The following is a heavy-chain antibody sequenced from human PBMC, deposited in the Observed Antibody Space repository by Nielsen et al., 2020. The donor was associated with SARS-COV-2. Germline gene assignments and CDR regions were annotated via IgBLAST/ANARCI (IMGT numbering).Heavy chain of an antibody. J-gene: IGHJ6*02. CDR3: ARVYSSSWLRYYYGMDV. Sequence: GESLKISCAASGFTFSSYGMHWVRQAPGKGLEWVAVIWYDGSNKYYADSVKGRFTISRDNSKNTLYLQMNSLRAEDTAVYYCARVYSSSWLRYYYGMDVWGQGTTVTVSS. V-gene: IGHV3-33*08. CDR2: IWYDGSNK. CDR1: GFTFSSYG. D-gene: IGHD6-13*01.